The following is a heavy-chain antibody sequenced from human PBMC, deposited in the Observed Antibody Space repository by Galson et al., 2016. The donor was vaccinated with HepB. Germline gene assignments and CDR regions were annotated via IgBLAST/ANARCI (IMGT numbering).Heavy chain of an antibody. Sequence: SLRLSCAASGFTLSSYGMHWVRQAPGKGLEWVAVIWYDGSNKYYADSVKGRFTISRDNSKNTLFLQMNSLRAEDTAVYYCARGRPYCSSTSCYLTYYYYYGMDVWGQGTTVTVSS. V-gene: IGHV3-33*01. CDR2: IWYDGSNK. CDR1: GFTLSSYG. D-gene: IGHD2-2*01. CDR3: ARGRPYCSSTSCYLTYYYYYGMDV. J-gene: IGHJ6*02.